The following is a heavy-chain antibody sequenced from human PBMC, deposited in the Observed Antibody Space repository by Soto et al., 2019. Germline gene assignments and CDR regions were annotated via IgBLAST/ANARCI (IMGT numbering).Heavy chain of an antibody. CDR1: GGSISSYY. D-gene: IGHD3-9*01. Sequence: QVRLQESGPGLVKPSETLSLTCTVSGGSISSYYWTWIRQPPGRGLEWIGDVYYSGNTNSNPSRKSRVTISVDTSRSQFSLELKSVTTADTAVYYCARALSFHDVLTGRGWVFYFDYWGQGALVTVSS. CDR2: VYYSGNT. CDR3: ARALSFHDVLTGRGWVFYFDY. J-gene: IGHJ4*02. V-gene: IGHV4-59*01.